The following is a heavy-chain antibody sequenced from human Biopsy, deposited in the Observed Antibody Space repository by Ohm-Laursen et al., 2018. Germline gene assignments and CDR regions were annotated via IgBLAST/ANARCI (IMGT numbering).Heavy chain of an antibody. Sequence: ASVKVSCQCSGYIFTSFGVSWVRQAPGHGLEWMGWVSTYNGNTEYEQKFQGRVTMTTDTSANTAYMELRSLRSDDTAVYFCARVREGGLLDYWGQGILVTVSS. CDR1: GYIFTSFG. V-gene: IGHV1-18*01. D-gene: IGHD3-16*01. J-gene: IGHJ4*02. CDR2: VSTYNGNT. CDR3: ARVREGGLLDY.